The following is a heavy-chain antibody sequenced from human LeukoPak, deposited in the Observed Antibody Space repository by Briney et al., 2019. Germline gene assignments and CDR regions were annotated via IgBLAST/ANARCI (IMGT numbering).Heavy chain of an antibody. J-gene: IGHJ4*02. D-gene: IGHD3-22*01. CDR1: GVSISSSNSY. V-gene: IGHV4-39*01. Sequence: SETLSLTCTVSGVSISSSNSYWGWIRQPPGKGLEWIGSIYYTGNTYYNASLKSRVTISIDTSKNQFSLKLSSVTAADTAVYYCARHLYYYDSSGYPFDYWGQGTLVTVSS. CDR2: IYYTGNT. CDR3: ARHLYYYDSSGYPFDY.